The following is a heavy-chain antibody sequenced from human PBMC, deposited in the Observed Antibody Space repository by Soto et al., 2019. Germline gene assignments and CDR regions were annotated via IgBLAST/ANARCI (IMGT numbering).Heavy chain of an antibody. Sequence: SETLSLTCAVYGGSFSGYYWSWIRQPPGKGLEWIGEINHSGSTNYNPSLKSRVTISVDTSKNQFSLKLSSVTAADTAVYYCARGRDYDFWSGYYKSFDYWGQGTLVTVSS. CDR3: ARGRDYDFWSGYYKSFDY. V-gene: IGHV4-34*01. CDR1: GGSFSGYY. J-gene: IGHJ4*02. D-gene: IGHD3-3*01. CDR2: INHSGST.